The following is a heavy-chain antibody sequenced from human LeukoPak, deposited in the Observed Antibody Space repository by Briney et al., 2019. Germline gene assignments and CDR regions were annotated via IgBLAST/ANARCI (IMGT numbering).Heavy chain of an antibody. CDR1: GGSISSYY. D-gene: IGHD3-22*01. CDR3: ARGSDDSSGYYFWFDP. CDR2: IYYSGST. Sequence: SETLSLTCTVSGGSISSYYWSWIRQSPGKGLEWIGYIYYSGSTNYNPLLKSRVTISVDTSKNQFSLKLSSVTAADTAVYYCARGSDDSSGYYFWFDPWGQGTLVTVSS. V-gene: IGHV4-59*12. J-gene: IGHJ5*02.